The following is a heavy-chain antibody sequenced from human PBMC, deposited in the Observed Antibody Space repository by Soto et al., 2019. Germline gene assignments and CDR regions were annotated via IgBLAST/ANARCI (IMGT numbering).Heavy chain of an antibody. D-gene: IGHD2-21*01. CDR1: GFTFSSYG. J-gene: IGHJ6*02. V-gene: IGHV3-30*18. Sequence: QVQLVESGGGVVQPGRSLRLSCAASGFTFSSYGMHWVRQAPGKGLEWVAVISYDGSNKYYADSVKGRFTISRDNSKNALYLQMNSLRAEDTAVYYCAKEKGCWYYYYYGMDVWGQGTTVTVSS. CDR3: AKEKGCWYYYYYGMDV. CDR2: ISYDGSNK.